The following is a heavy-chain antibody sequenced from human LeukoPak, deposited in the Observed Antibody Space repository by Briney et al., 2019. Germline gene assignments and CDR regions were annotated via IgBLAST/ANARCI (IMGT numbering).Heavy chain of an antibody. CDR2: FYPGDSDT. Sequence: GESLKISCKGSGYSFTSYWIGWVRQMPGKGLEWMGIFYPGDSDTRYSPSFQGQVTISADKSISTAYLQWSSLKASDTAMYYCARQSPYSSGYRGAFDIWGQGTMVTVSS. J-gene: IGHJ3*02. CDR3: ARQSPYSSGYRGAFDI. CDR1: GYSFTSYW. D-gene: IGHD3-22*01. V-gene: IGHV5-51*01.